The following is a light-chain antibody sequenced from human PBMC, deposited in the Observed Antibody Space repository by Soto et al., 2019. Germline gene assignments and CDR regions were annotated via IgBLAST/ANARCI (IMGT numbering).Light chain of an antibody. J-gene: IGLJ2*01. V-gene: IGLV1-44*01. CDR3: AAWDDSLSGVV. Sequence: QSVLTQPPSASATPGQRVTISCSGSRSNIGSNSVNWYQQLPGTAPKLLIRINNQRPSGVPDRFSGSKSGTSASLAISGLQPEDEAHYHCAAWDDSLSGVVFGGGTKLTVL. CDR1: RSNIGSNS. CDR2: INN.